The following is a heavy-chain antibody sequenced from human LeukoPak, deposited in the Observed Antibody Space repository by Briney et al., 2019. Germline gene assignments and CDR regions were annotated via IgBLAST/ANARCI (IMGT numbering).Heavy chain of an antibody. Sequence: SGGSLRLSCAASGFTFSRYTMGWVRQAPGKGLEWVSSITSSSAYIHYADSMKGRLTISRDDAKNSLHLQMNSLRAEDTAVYYCARDRWEPGNWFDSWGQGILVTVSS. CDR3: ARDRWEPGNWFDS. D-gene: IGHD1-26*01. CDR1: GFTFSRYT. J-gene: IGHJ5*01. CDR2: ITSSSAYI. V-gene: IGHV3-21*01.